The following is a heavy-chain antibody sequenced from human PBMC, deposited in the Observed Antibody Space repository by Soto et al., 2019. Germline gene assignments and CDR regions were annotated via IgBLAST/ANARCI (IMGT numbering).Heavy chain of an antibody. CDR2: ISYSGST. D-gene: IGHD4-17*01. J-gene: IGHJ6*03. CDR1: WGSSGDVGCC. V-gene: IGHV4-61*08. Sequence: SETLCLSWSVAWGSSGDVGCCWSWIRQHPGKGLEWIGYISYSGSTNSNPSLKSRVTISVDTSKNQFSLKLSSVTAADTAVYYCARGKDYGNYGYGYYYYYMDVWGKGTTVTVSS. CDR3: ARGKDYGNYGYGYYYYYMDV.